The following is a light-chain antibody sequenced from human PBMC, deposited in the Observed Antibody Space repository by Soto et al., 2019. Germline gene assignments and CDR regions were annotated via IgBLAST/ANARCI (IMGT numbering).Light chain of an antibody. V-gene: IGKV1-39*01. J-gene: IGKJ1*01. Sequence: IQMTQSPSFLSASVGDRVTIACRASQRISTYLNWFQQRPGKAPRLLIYAASTLQTGVSSNFSGSASGTDFTLTITSLQPEDFATYFCHQTYSIPPTFGQGTKVDIK. CDR3: HQTYSIPPT. CDR2: AAS. CDR1: QRISTY.